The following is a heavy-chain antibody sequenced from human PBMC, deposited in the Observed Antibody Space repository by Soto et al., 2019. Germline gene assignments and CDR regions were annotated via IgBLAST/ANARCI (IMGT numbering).Heavy chain of an antibody. Sequence: GASVKVSCKASGYTFTSYGISWVRQAPGQGLEWMGWISAYNGNTNYAQKLQGRVTMTTDTSTSTAYMELRSLRSEDTAVYYCAAILTGHTLGNYGMDVWGQGTTVTVSS. CDR3: AAILTGHTLGNYGMDV. D-gene: IGHD3-9*01. J-gene: IGHJ6*02. V-gene: IGHV1-18*04. CDR1: GYTFTSYG. CDR2: ISAYNGNT.